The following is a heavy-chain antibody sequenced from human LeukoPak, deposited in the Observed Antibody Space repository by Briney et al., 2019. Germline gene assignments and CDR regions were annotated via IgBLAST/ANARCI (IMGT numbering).Heavy chain of an antibody. J-gene: IGHJ3*02. CDR3: AGTLRVPAAKGAFDI. CDR2: IYYSGST. D-gene: IGHD2-2*01. CDR1: GGSISSYY. Sequence: SETLSLTCTVSGGSISSYYWSWIRQPPGKGLEWFGYIYYSGSTNYNPSLKSRVTISVDTSKNQFSLKLSSVTAADTAVYYCAGTLRVPAAKGAFDIWGQGTMVTVSS. V-gene: IGHV4-59*01.